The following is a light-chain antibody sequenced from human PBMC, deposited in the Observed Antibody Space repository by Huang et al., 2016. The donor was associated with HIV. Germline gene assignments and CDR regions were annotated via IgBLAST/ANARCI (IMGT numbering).Light chain of an antibody. V-gene: IGKV3-15*01. CDR2: GAS. CDR1: QNVYTN. CDR3: QQYNNWPPLT. J-gene: IGKJ4*01. Sequence: EVVITQSPAILSVSPGERATLSCRARQNVYTNFALYEHNPGQAPRLLIDGASTRATGIPARFSGNGSETELTLTISSLQSEDFAIYYCQQYNNWPPLTFGGGTKVEIK.